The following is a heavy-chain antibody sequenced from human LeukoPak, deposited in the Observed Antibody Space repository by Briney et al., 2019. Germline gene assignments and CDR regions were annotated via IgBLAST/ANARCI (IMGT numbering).Heavy chain of an antibody. CDR1: GYTFTTYG. CDR2: ISAYNANT. CDR3: ARDGITIFGVDSYMDV. D-gene: IGHD3-3*01. V-gene: IGHV1-18*01. Sequence: ASVKVSCKASGYTFTTYGIAWVRQAPGQGLEWMGWISAYNANTNYAQKFQGRVTMTTDTSTSTAYMELSSLRSEDTAVYYCARDGITIFGVDSYMDVWGKGTTVTVSS. J-gene: IGHJ6*03.